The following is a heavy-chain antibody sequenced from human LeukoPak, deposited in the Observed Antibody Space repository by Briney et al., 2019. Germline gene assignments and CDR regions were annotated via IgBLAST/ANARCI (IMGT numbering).Heavy chain of an antibody. CDR2: IRYDGSNK. Sequence: QPGGSLRLSCAASGFTFSSYGMHWVRQAPGKGLEWVAFIRYDGSNKYYADSVKGRFTISRDNSKNTLYLQMNSLRAEDAAVCYCASWLFDIWGQGTMVTVSS. D-gene: IGHD5-12*01. V-gene: IGHV3-30*02. J-gene: IGHJ3*02. CDR1: GFTFSSYG. CDR3: ASWLFDI.